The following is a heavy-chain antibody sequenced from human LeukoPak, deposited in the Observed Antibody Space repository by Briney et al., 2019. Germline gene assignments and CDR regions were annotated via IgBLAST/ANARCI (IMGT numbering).Heavy chain of an antibody. CDR2: ISGSGGST. V-gene: IGHV3-23*01. D-gene: IGHD3-22*01. CDR1: GFTFSSYA. J-gene: IGHJ4*02. CDR3: AEIPDYYDSSGYYQPIDY. Sequence: GGSLRLSCAASGFTFSSYAMHWVRQAPGKGLEWVSAISGSGGSTYYADSVKGRFTISRDNSKNTLYLQMNSLRAEDTAVYYCAEIPDYYDSSGYYQPIDYWGQGTLVTVSS.